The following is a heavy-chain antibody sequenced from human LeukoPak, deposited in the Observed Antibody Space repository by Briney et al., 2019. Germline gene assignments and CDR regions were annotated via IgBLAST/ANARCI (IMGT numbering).Heavy chain of an antibody. CDR3: ARHSGSGGTHFDY. J-gene: IGHJ4*02. D-gene: IGHD5-12*01. CDR1: GFTVSSNY. Sequence: GGSLRLSCAASGFTVSSNYMSWVRQAPGKGREGVSVIYSGCSTYYADPVKGRFTISRNNSKNTLYLQMNRLRAEDTAVYYFARHSGSGGTHFDYWGQGPLVTVPS. CDR2: IYSGCST. V-gene: IGHV3-66*02.